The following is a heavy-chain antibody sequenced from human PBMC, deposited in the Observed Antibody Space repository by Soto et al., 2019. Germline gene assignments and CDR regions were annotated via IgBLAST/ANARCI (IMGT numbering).Heavy chain of an antibody. CDR3: ARHDGIVVVPAATLRRYGMDV. CDR2: IYYSGST. CDR1: GGSISSSSYY. V-gene: IGHV4-39*01. D-gene: IGHD2-2*01. J-gene: IGHJ6*02. Sequence: PSETLSLTCTVSGGSISSSSYYWGWIRQPPGKGREWIGSIYYSGSTYYNPSLKSRVTISVDTSKNQFSLKLSSVTAADTAVYYCARHDGIVVVPAATLRRYGMDVWGQGTTVTVSS.